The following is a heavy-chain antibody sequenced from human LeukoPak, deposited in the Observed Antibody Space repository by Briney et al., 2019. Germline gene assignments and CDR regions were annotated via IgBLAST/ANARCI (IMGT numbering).Heavy chain of an antibody. Sequence: ASVKVSFKGSGYTFTSYSISWVRLAPGQGLEWMGWISAYNGNTNYAQKLQGRVTMTTDTSTSTAYMELRSLRSDDTAVYYCATSPYSSCWYWFDYGAQGTLVTVSS. CDR2: ISAYNGNT. CDR1: GYTFTSYS. CDR3: ATSPYSSCWYWFDY. J-gene: IGHJ4*02. V-gene: IGHV1-18*01. D-gene: IGHD6-19*01.